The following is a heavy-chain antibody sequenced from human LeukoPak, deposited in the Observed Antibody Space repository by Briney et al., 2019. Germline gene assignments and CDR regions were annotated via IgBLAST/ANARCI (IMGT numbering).Heavy chain of an antibody. Sequence: PGGSLRLSCAASGFTFSSYSMNWVRQAPGKGLERVSSISSSSSYIYYADSVKGRFTISRDNAKNSLYLQMNSLRAEDTAVYYCAKELKAVAGTEGDAFDIWGQGTMVTVSS. CDR1: GFTFSSYS. CDR2: ISSSSSYI. V-gene: IGHV3-21*04. J-gene: IGHJ3*02. D-gene: IGHD6-19*01. CDR3: AKELKAVAGTEGDAFDI.